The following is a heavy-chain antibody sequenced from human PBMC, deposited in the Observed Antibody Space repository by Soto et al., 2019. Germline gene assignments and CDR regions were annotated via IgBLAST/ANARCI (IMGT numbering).Heavy chain of an antibody. CDR1: GFTFRNYG. CDR3: ARGPGYYFDY. Sequence: PGGSLRLSCAASGFTFRNYGMNWVRQAPGKGLEYVSAISSNGGSTYYANSVKGRFTISRDNSKNTLYLQMGSLRAEDMAVYYCARGPGYYFDYWGQGTLVTVSS. J-gene: IGHJ4*02. V-gene: IGHV3-64*01. CDR2: ISSNGGST.